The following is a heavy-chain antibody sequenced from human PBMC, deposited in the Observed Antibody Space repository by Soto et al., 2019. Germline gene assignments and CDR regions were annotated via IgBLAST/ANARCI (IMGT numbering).Heavy chain of an antibody. CDR2: ISGSGSTI. CDR1: GFTFSGYE. Sequence: TGGSLRLSCAASGFTFSGYEMNWVRKAPGKGLEWVSYISGSGSTIYYADSVKGRFTISRDNAKDSLYLQMNSLRAEDTAVYYCAREVVVFGVIIPTPMDVWGQGTTVTVSS. D-gene: IGHD3-22*01. CDR3: AREVVVFGVIIPTPMDV. J-gene: IGHJ6*02. V-gene: IGHV3-48*03.